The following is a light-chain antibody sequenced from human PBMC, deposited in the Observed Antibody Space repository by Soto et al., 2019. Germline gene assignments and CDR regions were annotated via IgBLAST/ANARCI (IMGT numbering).Light chain of an antibody. CDR1: QSVLYSSNNKNY. V-gene: IGKV4-1*01. J-gene: IGKJ1*01. CDR3: QQYYDAPQN. CDR2: WAS. Sequence: DIVMTQSPDSLAVSLGERSTINCKSSQSVLYSSNNKNYLAWYQQKPGQPPKLLIYWASTRESGVPDRFSGSGSGTDFTLTISSLQAEDVAVYYCQQYYDAPQNFGQGTKVHIK.